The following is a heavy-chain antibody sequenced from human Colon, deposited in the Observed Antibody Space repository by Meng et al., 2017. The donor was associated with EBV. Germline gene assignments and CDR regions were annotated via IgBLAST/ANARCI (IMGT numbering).Heavy chain of an antibody. CDR3: ARGPYCGGDCYWFDP. J-gene: IGHJ5*02. D-gene: IGHD2-21*02. CDR2: IYHGGTT. V-gene: IGHV4-30-2*01. Sequence: LLLQESHSGLVQPSQSPSLTCAVSGDSISSGDYSWSWIRQPPGQGLEWIGYIYHGGTTYNTSLKSRVTISVDNSKNQFSLRLTSVTAADTAVYYCARGPYCGGDCYWFDPWGQGTLVTVSS. CDR1: GDSISSGDYS.